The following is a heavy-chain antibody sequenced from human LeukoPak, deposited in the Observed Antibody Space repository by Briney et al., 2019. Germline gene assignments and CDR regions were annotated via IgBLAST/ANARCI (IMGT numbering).Heavy chain of an antibody. CDR3: ARHRYYYRSGSYFGAPYYMVV. CDR1: GGSISSSSYY. CDR2: SYYGAST. Sequence: PSETLSLTCAVSGGSISSSSYYWGWSRQPPGKGPEWPGSSYYGASTYYNPSLKSLLTISVDPAKHQFCLHLRPVTAYNADDESCARHRYYYRSGSYFGAPYYMVVWGEGTTVTISS. D-gene: IGHD3-10*01. J-gene: IGHJ6*03. V-gene: IGHV4-39*01.